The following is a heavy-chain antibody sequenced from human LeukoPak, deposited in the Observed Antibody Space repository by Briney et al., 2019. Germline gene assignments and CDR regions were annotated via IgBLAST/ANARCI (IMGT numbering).Heavy chain of an antibody. V-gene: IGHV4-61*02. J-gene: IGHJ5*02. Sequence: SETLSLTCTVSGGSISSGSYYWSWIRQPAGKGLEWIGRIYTSGSTNYNPSLKSRVTISVDTSKNQFSLKLSSVTAADTAVYYCARDTNWFDPWGQGTLVTVSS. CDR3: ARDTNWFDP. CDR2: IYTSGST. CDR1: GGSISSGSYY.